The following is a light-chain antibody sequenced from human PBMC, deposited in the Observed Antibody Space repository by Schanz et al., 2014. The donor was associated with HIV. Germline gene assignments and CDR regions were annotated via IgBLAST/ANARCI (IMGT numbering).Light chain of an antibody. J-gene: IGKJ4*01. V-gene: IGKV3-11*01. CDR3: QQYGSSST. CDR1: QSVSSH. Sequence: IVLTQSPASLSLSPGERATLSCRASQSVSSHLAWYQQKPGQAPRLLIYDAFNRATGVPARFSGSGSGTDFTLSVSRLEPEDFAVYYCQQYGSSSTFGGGTKVEIK. CDR2: DAF.